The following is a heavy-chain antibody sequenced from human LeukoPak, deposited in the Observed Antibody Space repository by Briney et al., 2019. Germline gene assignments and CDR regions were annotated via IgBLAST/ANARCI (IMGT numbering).Heavy chain of an antibody. Sequence: GGSLRLSCAASGFTFSNAWMSWVRQAPGKGLEWVGRIKSKTDGGTTDYAAPVKGRFTISRDDSKNTLYLQMNSLKTEDTAVYYCTTDNAAGPLRGAFDIWGQGTMVTVSS. J-gene: IGHJ3*02. V-gene: IGHV3-15*01. D-gene: IGHD6-13*01. CDR3: TTDNAAGPLRGAFDI. CDR1: GFTFSNAW. CDR2: IKSKTDGGTT.